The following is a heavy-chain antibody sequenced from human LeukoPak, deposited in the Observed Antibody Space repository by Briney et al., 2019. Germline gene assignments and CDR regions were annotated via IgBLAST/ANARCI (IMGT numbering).Heavy chain of an antibody. CDR2: ISSSGSTI. CDR1: GFTFSSYE. J-gene: IGHJ6*03. D-gene: IGHD2-8*01. Sequence: GGSLRLSCAASGFTFSSYEMNWVRQAPGKGLEWVSYISSSGSTIYYADSVKGRFTISRDNAKNSLYLQMNSLRAEDAAVYYCAREACTNGVCFLSYYYYYMDVWGKGTTVTVSS. V-gene: IGHV3-48*03. CDR3: AREACTNGVCFLSYYYYYMDV.